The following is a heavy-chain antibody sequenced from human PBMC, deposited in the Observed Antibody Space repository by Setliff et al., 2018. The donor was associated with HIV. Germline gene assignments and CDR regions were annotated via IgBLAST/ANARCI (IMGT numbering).Heavy chain of an antibody. CDR2: INHSGST. CDR3: ASRVYYYDSSGYLREEGFDP. CDR1: GGSFSVYY. V-gene: IGHV4-34*01. Sequence: SETLSLTCAVYGGSFSVYYWSWIRQPPGKGLEWIGEINHSGSTNYNPSLKSRVTISVDTSKNQFSLNLSSVTAADAAVYYCASRVYYYDSSGYLREEGFDPWGQGTLVTVSS. J-gene: IGHJ5*02. D-gene: IGHD3-22*01.